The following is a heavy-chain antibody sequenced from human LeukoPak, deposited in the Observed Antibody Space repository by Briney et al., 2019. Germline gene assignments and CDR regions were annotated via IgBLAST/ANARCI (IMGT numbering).Heavy chain of an antibody. J-gene: IGHJ4*02. D-gene: IGHD6-19*01. CDR1: GFTFSSYA. V-gene: IGHV3-33*08. CDR2: IWYDGSNK. Sequence: PGGSLRLSCEASGFTFSSYAMSWVRQAPGKGLEWVAVIWYDGSNKYYADSVKGRFTISRDNSKNTLYLQMNSLRAEDTAVYYCARTYSSGWYSAPGGYWGQGTLVTVSS. CDR3: ARTYSSGWYSAPGGY.